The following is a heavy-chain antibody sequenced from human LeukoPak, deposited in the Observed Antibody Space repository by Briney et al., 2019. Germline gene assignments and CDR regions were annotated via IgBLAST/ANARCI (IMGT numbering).Heavy chain of an antibody. CDR1: GFTFSSYA. CDR2: IGGSGGST. V-gene: IGHV3-23*01. CDR3: AKGYYDYVWGSYYFDY. J-gene: IGHJ4*02. D-gene: IGHD3-16*01. Sequence: GGSLRLSXAASGFTFSSYAMSWVRQAPGKALEWVSAIGGSGGSTYYADSVKGRFTISRDNSRDTLYLQMSSLRAEDTAVYYCAKGYYDYVWGSYYFDYWGQGTLVTVSS.